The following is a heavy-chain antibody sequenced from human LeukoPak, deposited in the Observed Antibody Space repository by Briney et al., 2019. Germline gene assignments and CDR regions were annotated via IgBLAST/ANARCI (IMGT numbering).Heavy chain of an antibody. CDR1: GFTFRSNA. Sequence: GGSQRLFCAASGFTFRSNAMSWVRQAPGKGLEWVSAISGSGGSTYYADSVKGRFTISRDNSKNTLYLQMNSLRAEDTAVYYCTGGSDKVLSGEYYYYMDVWGTGTTVTVSS. CDR3: TGGSDKVLSGEYYYYMDV. J-gene: IGHJ6*03. CDR2: ISGSGGST. V-gene: IGHV3-23*01. D-gene: IGHD2/OR15-2a*01.